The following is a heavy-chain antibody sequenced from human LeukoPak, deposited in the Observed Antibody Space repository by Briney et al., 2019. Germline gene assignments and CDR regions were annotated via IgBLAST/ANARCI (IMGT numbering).Heavy chain of an antibody. J-gene: IGHJ6*02. CDR1: GFTFSSYG. CDR3: AKGGYGSYYYYGMDV. CDR2: ISYDGSNK. D-gene: IGHD4-17*01. V-gene: IGHV3-30*18. Sequence: GRSLRLSCAASGFTFSSYGMHWVRQAPGKGLEWVAVISYDGSNKYYADSVKGRFTISRDNSKNTLYLQMNSLRAEDTAVYYCAKGGYGSYYYYGMDVWGQGTTVTVSS.